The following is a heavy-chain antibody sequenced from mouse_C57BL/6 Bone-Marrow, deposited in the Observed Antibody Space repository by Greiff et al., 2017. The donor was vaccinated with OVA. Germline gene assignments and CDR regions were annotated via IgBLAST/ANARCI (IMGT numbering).Heavy chain of an antibody. CDR3: ARPGSSPWYFDY. CDR1: GYAFSSSW. Sequence: QVQLQQSGPELVKPGASVKISCKASGYAFSSSWMNWVKQRPGKGLEWIGRIYPGDGDTNYNGKFKGKATLTADKSSSTAYMQLSSLTSEDSAVYFCARPGSSPWYFDYWGQGTTLTVSS. D-gene: IGHD1-1*01. CDR2: IYPGDGDT. J-gene: IGHJ2*01. V-gene: IGHV1-82*01.